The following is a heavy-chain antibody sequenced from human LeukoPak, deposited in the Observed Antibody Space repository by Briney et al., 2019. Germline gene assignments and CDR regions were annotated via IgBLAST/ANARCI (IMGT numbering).Heavy chain of an antibody. CDR2: IIPIRGIA. J-gene: IGHJ6*02. D-gene: IGHD6-13*01. V-gene: IGHV1-69*04. CDR3: AREKGAAAGIPLYYYYYGMDV. Sequence: SVKVSCKASGGTFSSYAISWVRQAPGQGLEWMGRIIPIRGIANYAQKFQGRVTISSDKSTGTSYMELCSLRSEDTAVYYCAREKGAAAGIPLYYYYYGMDVWGQGTTVTVCS. CDR1: GGTFSSYA.